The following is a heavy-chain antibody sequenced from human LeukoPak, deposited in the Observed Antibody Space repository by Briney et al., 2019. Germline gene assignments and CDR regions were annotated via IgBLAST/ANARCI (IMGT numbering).Heavy chain of an antibody. CDR2: IHSTGDT. D-gene: IGHD3-22*01. CDR3: ARISSFYYDSRDYYGFDP. Sequence: TSETLSLTCTVSGGSISNSGSYWGWIRQPPGKGLDWIGSIHSTGDTYYNPSLKSRVTISIDTSKNQFSLRLNSVPPADTAVYFCARISSFYYDSRDYYGFDPWGQGTLVTVSS. CDR1: GGSISNSGSY. V-gene: IGHV4-39*01. J-gene: IGHJ5*02.